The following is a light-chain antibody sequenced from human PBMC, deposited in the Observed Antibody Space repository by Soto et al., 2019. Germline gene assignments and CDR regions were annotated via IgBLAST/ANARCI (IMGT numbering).Light chain of an antibody. CDR2: LNSDGSH. CDR1: SGHSNYA. J-gene: IGLJ2*01. Sequence: QLVLTQSPSASASLGASVKLTCTLSSGHSNYAIAWHQQQSEKGPRYLMKLNSDGSHSKGDGIPDRFSGSSSGAERYLTSSGLQSEDEADYYCQTWGSGIVVFGGGTQLTVL. CDR3: QTWGSGIVV. V-gene: IGLV4-69*01.